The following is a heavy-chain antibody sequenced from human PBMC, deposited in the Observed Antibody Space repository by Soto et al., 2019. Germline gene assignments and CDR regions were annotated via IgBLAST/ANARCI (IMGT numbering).Heavy chain of an antibody. D-gene: IGHD1-26*01. V-gene: IGHV3-23*01. CDR3: AKEDVGGYYYSGL. Sequence: GGSLRLSCAASGFTFSTYVMNLVRQAPGKGLEWVSSISNSGGGTYYADSVRGRFTISRDNSKNTLYLQMNSLRAEDTAVYYCAKEDVGGYYYSGLWGRGTLVTVSS. J-gene: IGHJ4*02. CDR2: ISNSGGGT. CDR1: GFTFSTYV.